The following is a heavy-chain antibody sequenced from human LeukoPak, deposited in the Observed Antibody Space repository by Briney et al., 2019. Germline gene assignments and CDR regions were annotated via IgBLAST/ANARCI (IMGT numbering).Heavy chain of an antibody. CDR1: GGSFSGYY. CDR3: ARGRFWGDTAMKY. V-gene: IGHV4-34*01. CDR2: SNHSGST. D-gene: IGHD5-18*01. J-gene: IGHJ4*02. Sequence: SETLSLTCAVYGGSFSGYYWSWIRQPPGKGLEWIGESNHSGSTNYNPSLKSRVTISVDTSKNQFSLKLSSVTAADTAVYYCARGRFWGDTAMKYWGQGTLVTVSS.